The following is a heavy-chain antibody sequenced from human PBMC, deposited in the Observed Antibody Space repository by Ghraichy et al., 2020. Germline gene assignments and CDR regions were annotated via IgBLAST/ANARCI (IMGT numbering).Heavy chain of an antibody. D-gene: IGHD3-22*01. J-gene: IGHJ3*02. CDR1: GYTFTTYC. CDR3: ARDYYYYDSGGYEDTFDI. CDR2: ISGKDGET. V-gene: IGHV1-18*04. Sequence: ASVKVSCKASGYTFTTYCSSGVRKAPGPWLEWVGWISGKDGETNYAQKLRGRVTMTTDTSTTTVYMELRSLRSDDTAVYYCARDYYYYDSGGYEDTFDIWGQGTMVTVAS.